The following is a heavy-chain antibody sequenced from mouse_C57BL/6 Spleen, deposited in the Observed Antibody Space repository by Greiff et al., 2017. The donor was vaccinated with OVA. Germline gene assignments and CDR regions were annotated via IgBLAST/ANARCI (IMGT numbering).Heavy chain of an antibody. CDR1: GYSITSGYY. Sequence: ESGPGLVKPSQSLSLTCSVPGYSITSGYYWNWIRQFPGNKLEWMGYISYDGSNNYNPSLKNRISITRDTSKNQFFLKLNSVTTEDTATYYCAERGGSSYWYFDGWGTGTTVTVSS. D-gene: IGHD1-1*01. J-gene: IGHJ1*03. CDR2: ISYDGSN. V-gene: IGHV3-6*01. CDR3: AERGGSSYWYFDG.